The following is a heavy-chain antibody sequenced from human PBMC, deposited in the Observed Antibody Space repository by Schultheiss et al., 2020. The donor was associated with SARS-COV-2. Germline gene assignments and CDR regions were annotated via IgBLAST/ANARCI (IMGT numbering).Heavy chain of an antibody. CDR1: GYSFTSYW. CDR2: IYPGDSDT. D-gene: IGHD4-23*01. V-gene: IGHV5-51*01. J-gene: IGHJ3*02. Sequence: GESLKISCKGSGYSFTSYWIGWVRQMPGKGLEWMGIIYPGDSDTRYSPSFQGQVTISADKSISTAYLQWSSLKASDTAMYYCARRLGLGTTVVRLGAFDIWGQGTMVTVSS. CDR3: ARRLGLGTTVVRLGAFDI.